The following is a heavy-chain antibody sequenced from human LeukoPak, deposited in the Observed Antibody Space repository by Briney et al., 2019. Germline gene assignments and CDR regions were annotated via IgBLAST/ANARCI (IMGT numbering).Heavy chain of an antibody. CDR2: INHSGST. CDR1: GFTFSSYG. V-gene: IGHV4-34*01. CDR3: ARGRKARSWFDP. Sequence: GSLRLSCAASGFTFSSYGMSWIRQPPGKGLEWIGEINHSGSTNYNPSLKSRVTISVDTSKNQFSLKLSSVTAADTAVYYCARGRKARSWFDPWGQGTLVTVSS. D-gene: IGHD3-3*01. J-gene: IGHJ5*02.